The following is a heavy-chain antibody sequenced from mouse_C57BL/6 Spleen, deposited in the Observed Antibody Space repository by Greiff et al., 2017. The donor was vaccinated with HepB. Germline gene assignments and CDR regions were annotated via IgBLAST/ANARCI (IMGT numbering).Heavy chain of an antibody. V-gene: IGHV1-50*01. CDR1: GYTFTSYW. J-gene: IGHJ2*01. CDR2: IDPSDSYT. Sequence: QVHVKQPGAELVKPGASVKLSCKASGYTFTSYWMQWVKQRPGQGLEWIGEIDPSDSYTNYNQKFKGKATLTVDTSSSTAYMQLSSLTSEDSAVYYCARGGRGGYWGQGTTLTVSS. D-gene: IGHD3-3*01. CDR3: ARGGRGGY.